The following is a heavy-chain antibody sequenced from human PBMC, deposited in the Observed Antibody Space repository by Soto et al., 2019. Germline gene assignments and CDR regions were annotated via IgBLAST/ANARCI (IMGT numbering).Heavy chain of an antibody. J-gene: IGHJ4*02. CDR3: ARDYGYARDH. CDR2: ISGYNGNS. V-gene: IGHV1-18*01. D-gene: IGHD4-17*01. Sequence: QVHLVQSGAEVKKPGASVKVSCKTSGYTFSNFGISWVRQAPGQGFEWLGWISGYNGNSKYAQKFQGRVTMTTDTSTSTCYLELRSLNSDDSAVYYCARDYGYARDHWGQGTLVTVSS. CDR1: GYTFSNFG.